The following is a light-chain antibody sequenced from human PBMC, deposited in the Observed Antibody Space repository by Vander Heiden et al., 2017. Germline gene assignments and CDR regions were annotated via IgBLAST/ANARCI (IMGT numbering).Light chain of an antibody. V-gene: IGLV3-21*02. CDR1: HIGSTI. CDR2: DDS. J-gene: IGLJ3*02. Sequence: SSVLTPPPSVFVAPGQTARVTCGGHHIGSTIVHSYQQKPGQAPMLVVDDDSDRPSGIPERFSGSNSGNTATLTISRVEAGDEADYYCQVWDSSSDHWVFGGGTKLTVL. CDR3: QVWDSSSDHWV.